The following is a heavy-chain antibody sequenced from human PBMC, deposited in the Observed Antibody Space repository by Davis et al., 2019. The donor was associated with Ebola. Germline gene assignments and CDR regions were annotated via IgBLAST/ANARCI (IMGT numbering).Heavy chain of an antibody. D-gene: IGHD3-3*01. Sequence: SETLSLTCAVYGGSFSGYYWSWIRQPPGKGLEWIGYIYYSGSTNYNPSLKSRVTISVDTSKNQFSLKLSSVTADDTAVYYCAREGARAYDFWSGRDYYGMDVWGQGTTVTVSS. CDR2: IYYSGST. CDR1: GGSFSGYY. CDR3: AREGARAYDFWSGRDYYGMDV. V-gene: IGHV4-59*01. J-gene: IGHJ6*02.